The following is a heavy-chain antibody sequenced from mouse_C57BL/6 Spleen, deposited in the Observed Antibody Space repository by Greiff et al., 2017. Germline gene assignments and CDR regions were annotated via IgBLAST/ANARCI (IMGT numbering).Heavy chain of an antibody. CDR2: IYPGDGDT. J-gene: IGHJ2*01. Sequence: QVQLKESGPELVKPGASVKISCKASGYAFSSSWMNWVKQRPGKGLEWIGRIYPGDGDTNYNGKFKGKATLTADKSSSTAYMQLSSLTSEDSAVYFCARYCSSYFYYWGQGTTLTVSS. V-gene: IGHV1-82*01. CDR3: ARYCSSYFYY. D-gene: IGHD1-1*01. CDR1: GYAFSSSW.